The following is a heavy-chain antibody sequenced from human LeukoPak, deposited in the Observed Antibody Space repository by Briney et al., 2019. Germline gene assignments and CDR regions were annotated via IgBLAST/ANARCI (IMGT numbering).Heavy chain of an antibody. Sequence: SETLSLTCAVYGGSFSGYYWSWIRQPPGKGLEWIGEINHSGSTNYNPSLKSRVTISVDTSKNQFSLKLSSVTAADTAVYYCARRSSSWLTVDYWGQGTLVTVSS. J-gene: IGHJ4*02. CDR2: INHSGST. D-gene: IGHD6-13*01. CDR3: ARRSSSWLTVDY. CDR1: GGSFSGYY. V-gene: IGHV4-34*01.